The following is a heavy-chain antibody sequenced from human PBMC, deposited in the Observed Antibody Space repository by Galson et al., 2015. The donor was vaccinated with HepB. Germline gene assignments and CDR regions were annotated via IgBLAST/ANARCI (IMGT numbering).Heavy chain of an antibody. CDR2: ISGNGGST. D-gene: IGHD3-10*01. J-gene: IGHJ3*02. CDR3: AKGRGSMVRGFNGAFDI. CDR1: GFTFSSYA. Sequence: SLRLSCAASGFTFSSYAMSWVRQAPGKGLEWVSGISGNGGSTYYADSVKGRFTISRDNSKNTVYLQMNSLRVDDTAVYYCAKGRGSMVRGFNGAFDIWGQGTMVTVSS. V-gene: IGHV3-23*01.